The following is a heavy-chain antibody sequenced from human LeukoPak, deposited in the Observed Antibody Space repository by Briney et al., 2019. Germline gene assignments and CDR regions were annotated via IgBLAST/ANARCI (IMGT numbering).Heavy chain of an antibody. Sequence: SETLSPTCAVYGGSFSGYYWSWIRQPAGKGLEWIGRIYTSGSTNYNPSLKSRVTMSVDTSKNQFSLKLSSVTAADTAVYYCARDRYYYDSSGHYRLDYWGQGTLVTVSS. V-gene: IGHV4-4*07. D-gene: IGHD3-22*01. CDR3: ARDRYYYDSSGHYRLDY. J-gene: IGHJ4*02. CDR1: GGSFSGYY. CDR2: IYTSGST.